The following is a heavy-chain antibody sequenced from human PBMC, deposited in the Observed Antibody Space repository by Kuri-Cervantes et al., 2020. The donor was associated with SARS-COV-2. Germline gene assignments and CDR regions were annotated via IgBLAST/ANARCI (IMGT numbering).Heavy chain of an antibody. CDR3: ARGLIQSELGNDAFDI. Sequence: GESLKISCAASGFTFSDYYMSWIRQAPGKGLEWVSYISSSGSTIYYADSVKGRFTISRDNAKNSLYLQMNSLRAEDTAVYYCARGLIQSELGNDAFDIWGQGTMVTVSS. CDR2: ISSSGSTI. J-gene: IGHJ3*02. D-gene: IGHD4-23*01. CDR1: GFTFSDYY. V-gene: IGHV3-11*04.